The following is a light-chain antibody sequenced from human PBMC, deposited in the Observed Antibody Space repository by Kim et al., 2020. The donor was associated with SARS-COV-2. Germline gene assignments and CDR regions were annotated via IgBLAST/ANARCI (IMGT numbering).Light chain of an antibody. V-gene: IGLV3-9*01. CDR1: NIGSKN. CDR3: QVWDSSTGGV. Sequence: VALVQTARITCGGNNIGSKNVHWYQQKPGQAPVLVIYRDSNRPSGIPERFSGSNSGNTATLTISRAQAGDEADYYCQVWDSSTGGVFGGGTQLTVL. CDR2: RDS. J-gene: IGLJ2*01.